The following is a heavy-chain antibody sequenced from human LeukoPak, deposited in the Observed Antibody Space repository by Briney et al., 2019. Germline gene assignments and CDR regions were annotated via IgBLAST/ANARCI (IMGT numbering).Heavy chain of an antibody. Sequence: GRSLRLSCAASGFTFSSYSMNWVRQAPGKGLEWVSSISSSSSYIYYADSVKGRFTISRDNAKNSLYLQMNSLRAEDTAVYYCARARQYYDILTGLDYWGQGTLVTVSS. CDR1: GFTFSSYS. J-gene: IGHJ4*02. V-gene: IGHV3-21*01. D-gene: IGHD3-9*01. CDR3: ARARQYYDILTGLDY. CDR2: ISSSSSYI.